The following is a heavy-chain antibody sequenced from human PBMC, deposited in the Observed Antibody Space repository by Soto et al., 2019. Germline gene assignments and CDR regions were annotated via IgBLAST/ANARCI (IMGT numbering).Heavy chain of an antibody. CDR3: ASPALFDWVLSDRMANSYYYYGMDV. D-gene: IGHD3-9*01. CDR1: GGSISSSSYY. Sequence: SETLSLTCTVSGGSISSSSYYWGWIRQPPGKGLEWIGSIYYSGSTYYNPSLKSRVTISVDTSKNQFSLKLSSVTAADTAVYYCASPALFDWVLSDRMANSYYYYGMDVWGQGTMVTVSS. CDR2: IYYSGST. J-gene: IGHJ6*02. V-gene: IGHV4-39*01.